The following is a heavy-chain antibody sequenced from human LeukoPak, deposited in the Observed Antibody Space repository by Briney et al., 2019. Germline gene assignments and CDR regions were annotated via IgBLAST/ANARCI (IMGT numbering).Heavy chain of an antibody. Sequence: ASVKVSCTASGYTFIGYYIHWVRQAPGQGLEWMGWINPNSGGTNYAQKFQGRVTMTRDTSISTAYMELSRLKSDDTAVYYCARGSFSADAPLVLDYFHHWGQGTLVTVSS. D-gene: IGHD5-18*01. J-gene: IGHJ1*01. CDR2: INPNSGGT. V-gene: IGHV1-2*02. CDR3: ARGSFSADAPLVLDYFHH. CDR1: GYTFIGYY.